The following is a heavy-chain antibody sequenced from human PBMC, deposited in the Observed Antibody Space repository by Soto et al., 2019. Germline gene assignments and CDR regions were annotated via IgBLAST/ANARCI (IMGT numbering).Heavy chain of an antibody. V-gene: IGHV4-34*01. CDR2: INHSGST. D-gene: IGHD2-2*01. Sequence: SETLSLTCAVYGGSFSGYYWSWIRQPPGKGLEWIGEINHSGSTNYNPSLKSRVTISVDTSKNQFSLKLSSVTAADTAVYYCAGAIVVVPAAMRDHYYYYMDVWGKGTTVTVSS. CDR3: AGAIVVVPAAMRDHYYYYMDV. CDR1: GGSFSGYY. J-gene: IGHJ6*03.